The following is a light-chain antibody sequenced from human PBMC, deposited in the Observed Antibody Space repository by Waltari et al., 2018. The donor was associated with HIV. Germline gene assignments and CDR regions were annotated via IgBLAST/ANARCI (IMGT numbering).Light chain of an antibody. CDR2: GNN. J-gene: IGLJ2*01. CDR3: QSYDSRLRAVV. V-gene: IGLV1-40*01. CDR1: SSNTAPGYD. Sequence: QSVLTQPPSASGAPGQRVTIPCTGSSSNTAPGYDVHVYQQLTGTAPQLLIFGNNNRPSGVPDRFSGSKSGTSVSLAITGLQAEDEADYFCQSYDSRLRAVVFGGGTKLTGL.